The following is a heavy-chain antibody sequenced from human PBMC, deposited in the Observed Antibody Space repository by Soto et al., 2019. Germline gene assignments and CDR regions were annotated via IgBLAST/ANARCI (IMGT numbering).Heavy chain of an antibody. V-gene: IGHV3-30*18. CDR2: VSSDGGTQ. Sequence: PVGSLRLSCAASGFTFSNHGMSWVRQAPGKGLEWVAVVSSDGGTQHYIDSVRGRFTVSRDNSKNTIYLQMNSLRAEDTAVYYCAKEMVVNPFDSWGQGTLVTVSS. J-gene: IGHJ4*02. D-gene: IGHD2-15*01. CDR3: AKEMVVNPFDS. CDR1: GFTFSNHG.